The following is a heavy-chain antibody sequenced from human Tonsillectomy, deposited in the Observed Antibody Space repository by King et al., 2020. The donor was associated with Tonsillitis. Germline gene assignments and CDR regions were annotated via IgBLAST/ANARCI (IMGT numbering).Heavy chain of an antibody. CDR1: GYTFTGYY. J-gene: IGHJ6*02. CDR2: INPNSGGT. D-gene: IGHD6-6*01. V-gene: IGHV1-2*02. Sequence: VQLVESGAEVKKPGASVKVSCKASGYTFTGYYMHWVRQAPGQGLEWMGWINPNSGGTNYAQKFQGRVTMTRDTSISTAYMELSRLRSDDTAVYYCARDDVYSSYWPSYYYYSGMDVWGQGTTVTVSS. CDR3: ARDDVYSSYWPSYYYYSGMDV.